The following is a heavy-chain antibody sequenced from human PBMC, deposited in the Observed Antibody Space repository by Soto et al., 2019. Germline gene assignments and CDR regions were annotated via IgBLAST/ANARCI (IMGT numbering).Heavy chain of an antibody. D-gene: IGHD3-10*01. Sequence: GGSLRLSCAASGFTFRDYAMNWVRQVPGKGLEWVSVITNTGGDTVYADSVKGRFTMSRDNSKNILYLQMTNLRAEDTAIYYCARASGESYPGSRVFDSWGQGTRVTVSS. CDR1: GFTFRDYA. J-gene: IGHJ4*02. CDR2: ITNTGGDT. V-gene: IGHV3-23*01. CDR3: ARASGESYPGSRVFDS.